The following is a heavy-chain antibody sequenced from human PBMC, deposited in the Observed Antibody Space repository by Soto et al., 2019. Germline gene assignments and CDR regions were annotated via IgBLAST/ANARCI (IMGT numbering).Heavy chain of an antibody. CDR1: GGFVTSGSYY. J-gene: IGHJ3*02. D-gene: IGHD1-1*01. CDR2: MSHSGGT. V-gene: IGHV4-34*01. CDR3: ARVERGTATTVVDAFDI. Sequence: QVQLQQWGAGLLKPSETLSLTCAVYGGFVTSGSYYWSWIRQPPGKGLVWIGEMSHSGGTHFNPSLKRRVTISVDTSKNQFTLKMSSVTAADTALYYCARVERGTATTVVDAFDIWGPGTMVTVSS.